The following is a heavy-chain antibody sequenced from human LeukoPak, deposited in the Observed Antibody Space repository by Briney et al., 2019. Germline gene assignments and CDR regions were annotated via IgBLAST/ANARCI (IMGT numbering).Heavy chain of an antibody. CDR2: IYPCDSDT. J-gene: IGHJ4*02. V-gene: IGHV5-51*01. Sequence: GESLKILCKGSGFSFTSYWIGWVRQMPGEGLEWVGIIYPCDSDTRYSPSFQGQVTISADKSISTAYLQWSSLKASDTAMYYCARQPLHPFLAVANCNFDYWGQGTLVTVSS. CDR3: ARQPLHPFLAVANCNFDY. CDR1: GFSFTSYW. D-gene: IGHD6-19*01.